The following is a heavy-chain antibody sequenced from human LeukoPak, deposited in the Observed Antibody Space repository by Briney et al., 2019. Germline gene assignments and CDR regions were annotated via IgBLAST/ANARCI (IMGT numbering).Heavy chain of an antibody. D-gene: IGHD6-19*01. CDR3: ARFEGYSSGWYVDY. V-gene: IGHV3-48*04. J-gene: IGHJ4*02. CDR1: GFTFSSYS. CDR2: ISSSGSTI. Sequence: GGSLRLSCAASGFTFSSYSMNWVRQAPGKGLEWVSYISSSGSTIYYADSVKGRFTISRDNAKNSLYLQMNSLRAEDTAVYYCARFEGYSSGWYVDYWGQGTLVTVSS.